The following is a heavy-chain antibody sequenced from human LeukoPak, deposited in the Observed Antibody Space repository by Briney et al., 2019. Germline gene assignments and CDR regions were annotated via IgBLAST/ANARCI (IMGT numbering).Heavy chain of an antibody. V-gene: IGHV4-39*07. D-gene: IGHD3-10*01. Sequence: SETLSLTCTVSGGSISSSSYYWGWIRQPPGKGLEWIGSIYYSGSTYYNPSLKSRVTISVDTSKNQFSLKLSSVTAADTAVYYCARTNLYYYGSGSYNWFDPWGQGTLVTVSS. CDR3: ARTNLYYYGSGSYNWFDP. J-gene: IGHJ5*02. CDR2: IYYSGST. CDR1: GGSISSSSYY.